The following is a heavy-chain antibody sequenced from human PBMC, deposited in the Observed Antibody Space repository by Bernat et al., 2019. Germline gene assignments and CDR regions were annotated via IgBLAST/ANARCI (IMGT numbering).Heavy chain of an antibody. CDR3: ARDAPEYCGGDCYSDY. Sequence: QVQLVQSGAEVKKPGSSVKVSCKASGGTFSSYAISWVRQAPGQGLEWMGGIIPIFGTANYAQKFRGRVTITADESTSTAYMELSSLRSEDTAVYYCARDAPEYCGGDCYSDYWGQGTLVTVSS. D-gene: IGHD2-21*02. CDR2: IIPIFGTA. V-gene: IGHV1-69*01. CDR1: GGTFSSYA. J-gene: IGHJ4*02.